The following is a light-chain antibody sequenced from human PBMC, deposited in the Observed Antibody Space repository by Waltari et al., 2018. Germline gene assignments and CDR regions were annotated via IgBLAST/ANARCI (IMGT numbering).Light chain of an antibody. CDR1: SSNIGNNY. CDR3: GTWDRSLTVYVV. V-gene: IGLV1-51*01. J-gene: IGLJ2*01. Sequence: QSVLTQPPSVSAAPGQKVTISCSGSSSNIGNNYVSWYQQLPATAPKLLIYDNNKRPSGIPDRFSGSKSGTSATLGLTGLQTGDEAHYYCGTWDRSLTVYVVFGGGTKLTVL. CDR2: DNN.